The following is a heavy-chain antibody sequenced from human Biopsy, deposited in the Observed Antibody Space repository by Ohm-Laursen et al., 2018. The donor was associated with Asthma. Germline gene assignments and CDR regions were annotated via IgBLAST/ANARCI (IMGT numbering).Heavy chain of an antibody. CDR2: INSVFGTT. Sequence: GASVKVSCKSLGGTFNSYVIGWVRQAPGQGLEWMGGINSVFGTTTYPQKFQVRVTITEDDSTSTVYMELSSLRSEDTAVYYCARKAGSCISRTCYSLDFWGQGTLVTVSS. J-gene: IGHJ4*02. CDR3: ARKAGSCISRTCYSLDF. D-gene: IGHD2-2*01. CDR1: GGTFNSYV. V-gene: IGHV1-69*13.